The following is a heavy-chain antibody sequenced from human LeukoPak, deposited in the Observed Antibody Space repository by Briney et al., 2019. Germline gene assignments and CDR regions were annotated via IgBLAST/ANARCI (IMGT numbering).Heavy chain of an antibody. CDR1: GYTLTKYA. CDR2: INTNTGNP. Sequence: VASVKVSCKASGYTLTKYAVNWVRQAPGQGLEWMGWINTNTGNPTYAQGFTGRFVFSLDTSANTAYLQISSLKAEDTAIYYCARDRAFDIWGQGTMVTVSS. CDR3: ARDRAFDI. V-gene: IGHV7-4-1*02. J-gene: IGHJ3*02.